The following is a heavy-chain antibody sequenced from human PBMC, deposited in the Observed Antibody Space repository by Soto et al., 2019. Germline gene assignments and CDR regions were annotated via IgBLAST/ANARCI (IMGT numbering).Heavy chain of an antibody. Sequence: ASVKVSCKASGYTFSGYYMHWVRQAPGQGLEWRRWINPKSGGTKYVQKFPGRVTMTRDTSSNTVYMDLSRLTSDDTAVYYCAREGTGYSAFDIWGQGTMVTV. D-gene: IGHD3-9*01. V-gene: IGHV1-2*02. CDR1: GYTFSGYY. J-gene: IGHJ3*02. CDR3: AREGTGYSAFDI. CDR2: INPKSGGT.